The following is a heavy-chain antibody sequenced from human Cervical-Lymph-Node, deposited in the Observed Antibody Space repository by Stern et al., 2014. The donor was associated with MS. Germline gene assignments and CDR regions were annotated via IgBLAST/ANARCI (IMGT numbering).Heavy chain of an antibody. V-gene: IGHV1-69*01. J-gene: IGHJ6*02. CDR2: IIPVFGTP. Sequence: QVQLVQSGSEVRKPGSSVNVTCKVSGGTFRSFAVNWVRQAPGQGLEWVGGIIPVFGTPTYAQKFQGRITVISDESTNTVYLELSRLTSDDTATYFCASAHPATRRGYKGMNVWGQGTTIAVSS. D-gene: IGHD2-2*01. CDR3: ASAHPATRRGYKGMNV. CDR1: GGTFRSFA.